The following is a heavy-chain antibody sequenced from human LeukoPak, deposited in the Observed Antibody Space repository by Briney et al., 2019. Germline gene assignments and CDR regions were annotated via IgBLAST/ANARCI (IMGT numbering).Heavy chain of an antibody. D-gene: IGHD1-14*01. V-gene: IGHV4-59*08. J-gene: IGHJ5*02. CDR2: IYYSGST. CDR1: GGSISSYY. Sequence: PSETLSLTCTVSGGSISSYYRSWLRQPPGKGLEWIGYIYYSGSTNYSPSLKSRVTISVDTSKNQFSLKLSAVTAADTAVYYCASSGPRGWFDPWGQGTLVTVSS. CDR3: ASSGPRGWFDP.